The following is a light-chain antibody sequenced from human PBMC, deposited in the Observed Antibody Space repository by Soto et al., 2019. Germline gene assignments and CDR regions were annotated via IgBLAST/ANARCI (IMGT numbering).Light chain of an antibody. CDR1: QSVLVTPDNKNN. CDR3: QQYFIAPLT. Sequence: DIVMTQSPDSLAVSLGERATINYKSSQSVLVTPDNKNNLAWYQQKPGQPPRLLIYWAFFRESGVPDRFSGSGSGTDFTLTISNLRAEDVAVSYCQQYFIAPLTFGGGTKVEIK. J-gene: IGKJ4*01. V-gene: IGKV4-1*01. CDR2: WAF.